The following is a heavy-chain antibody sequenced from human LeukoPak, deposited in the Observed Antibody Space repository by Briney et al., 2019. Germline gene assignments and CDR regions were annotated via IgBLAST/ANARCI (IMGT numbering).Heavy chain of an antibody. CDR2: IKTDGSEK. CDR1: GFTFSNFW. CDR3: TGIVY. J-gene: IGHJ4*02. Sequence: GGSLRLSCAASGFTFSNFWMSWIRQVPGKGLEWVAHIKTDGSEKYYVDSVKGRFTISRDNPKKSLYLQMNSLSVEDTAVYCCTGIVYWGQGTRVTVSS. V-gene: IGHV3-7*01.